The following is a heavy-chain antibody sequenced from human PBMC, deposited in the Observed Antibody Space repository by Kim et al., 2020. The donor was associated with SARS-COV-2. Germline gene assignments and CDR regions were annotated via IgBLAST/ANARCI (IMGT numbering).Heavy chain of an antibody. Sequence: GGSLRLSCAASGFTFSNAWMSWVRQAPGKGLEWVGRIKSKTDGGTTDYAAPVKGRFTISRDDSKNTLYLQMDSLKTDDTAVYYCTTRTYIVVVPAAILMDVWGQGTTVTVSS. D-gene: IGHD2-2*01. J-gene: IGHJ6*02. CDR1: GFTFSNAW. CDR2: IKSKTDGGTT. CDR3: TTRTYIVVVPAAILMDV. V-gene: IGHV3-15*01.